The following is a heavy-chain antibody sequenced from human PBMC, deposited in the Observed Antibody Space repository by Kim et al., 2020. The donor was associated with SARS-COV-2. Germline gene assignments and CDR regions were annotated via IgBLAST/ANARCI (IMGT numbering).Heavy chain of an antibody. V-gene: IGHV3-30*01. J-gene: IGHJ3*02. CDR3: ARDNGVTSGYAFDI. D-gene: IGHD4-4*01. Sequence: DSVKGRFTISRDNSKNTLYLQMNSLRAEDTAVYYCARDNGVTSGYAFDIWGQGTMVTVSS.